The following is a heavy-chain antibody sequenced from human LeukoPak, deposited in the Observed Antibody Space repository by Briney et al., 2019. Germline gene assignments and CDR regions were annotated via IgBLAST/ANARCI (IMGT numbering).Heavy chain of an antibody. CDR3: ARASGDYVYFDY. CDR1: GGSIGSGDYY. CDR2: IHYRGGS. J-gene: IGHJ4*02. V-gene: IGHV4-30-4*01. D-gene: IGHD4-17*01. Sequence: NASETLSLTCTVSGGSIGSGDYYWSWIRQPPGKGLEWIGYIHYRGGSYYNPSLKSRVTMSVDTSKNQFSLKLSSVTAADTAVYYCARASGDYVYFDYWGQGTLVTVSS.